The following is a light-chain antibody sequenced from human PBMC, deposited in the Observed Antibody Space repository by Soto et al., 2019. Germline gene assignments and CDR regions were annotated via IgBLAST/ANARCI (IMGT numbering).Light chain of an antibody. Sequence: DIQLTQSPSFLSASVRDRVTLTYRASQGISSYLAWYQQKPGKATKLLIYAASTVQSGVPSRFSGSGSGTEFTLTISSLQPEDFATYYCQQLNSYPRTFGQGTKVYIK. CDR1: QGISSY. J-gene: IGKJ1*01. CDR2: AAS. CDR3: QQLNSYPRT. V-gene: IGKV1-9*01.